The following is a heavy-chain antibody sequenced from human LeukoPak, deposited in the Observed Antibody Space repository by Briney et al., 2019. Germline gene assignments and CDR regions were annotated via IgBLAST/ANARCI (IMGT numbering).Heavy chain of an antibody. Sequence: GGSLRLSCAASGFTFSSYSMNWVRQAPGKGLEWVSSISSSSSYIYYADSVKGRFTISRDNAKNSLYLQMNSLRAEDTAVYYCASPYCSSTSCYATVFDYWGQETLVTVSS. CDR3: ASPYCSSTSCYATVFDY. CDR2: ISSSSSYI. D-gene: IGHD2-2*01. V-gene: IGHV3-21*01. CDR1: GFTFSSYS. J-gene: IGHJ4*02.